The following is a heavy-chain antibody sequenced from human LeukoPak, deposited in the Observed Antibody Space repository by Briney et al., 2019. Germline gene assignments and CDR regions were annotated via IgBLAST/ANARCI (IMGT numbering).Heavy chain of an antibody. CDR2: IHYSGST. Sequence: SETLSLTCTVSGGSISSSIYFWGWIRQPPGKGLEWIGSIHYSGSTNYNPSLKSRVTISVDTSKNQFSLKLSSVTAADTAVYYCASDRIEVDAFDIWGQGTMVTVSS. CDR1: GGSISSSIYF. CDR3: ASDRIEVDAFDI. V-gene: IGHV4-39*07. D-gene: IGHD2-15*01. J-gene: IGHJ3*02.